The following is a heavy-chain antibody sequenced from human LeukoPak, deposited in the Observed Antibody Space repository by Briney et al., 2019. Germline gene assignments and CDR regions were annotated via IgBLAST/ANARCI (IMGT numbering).Heavy chain of an antibody. Sequence: PSETLSLTCTVSGGSISSGRFYWSWIRQPAGKGLEWIGRIYTSGSTNYNPSLKSRVTISVDTSKNQFSLKLSSVTAADTAVYYCARERDDYVWGSYRLFYDYWGQGTLVTVSS. CDR1: GGSISSGRFY. J-gene: IGHJ4*02. CDR3: ARERDDYVWGSYRLFYDY. CDR2: IYTSGST. V-gene: IGHV4-61*02. D-gene: IGHD3-16*02.